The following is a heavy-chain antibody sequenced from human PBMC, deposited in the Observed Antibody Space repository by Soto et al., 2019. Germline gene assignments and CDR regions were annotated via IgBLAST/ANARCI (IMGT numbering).Heavy chain of an antibody. CDR1: GGSFSGYY. CDR3: ARGVAGSGFDL. D-gene: IGHD6-19*01. J-gene: IGHJ4*02. V-gene: IGHV4-34*01. CDR2: INHRGST. Sequence: PSETLSLTCAVYGGSFSGYYWSWFRQPPGKGLAWIGEINHRGSTKYNPSLKSRVTISVDTSKNHFSLQLNSVTPDDTAVYYCARGVAGSGFDLWGQGTLVTVSS.